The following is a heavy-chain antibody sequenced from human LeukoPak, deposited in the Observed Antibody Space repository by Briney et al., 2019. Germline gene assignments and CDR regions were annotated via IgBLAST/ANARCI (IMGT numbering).Heavy chain of an antibody. CDR3: AKEGFDY. Sequence: PGGSLRLSCAASGFTFRNSAMRWVRQAPGKGLEWVSTFTGGDGSAYYADSVKGRFTISRDNSKNTLYLQMNSLRAEDTALYYCAKEGFDYWGQGTLVTVSS. CDR2: FTGGDGSA. CDR1: GFTFRNSA. V-gene: IGHV3-23*01. J-gene: IGHJ4*02.